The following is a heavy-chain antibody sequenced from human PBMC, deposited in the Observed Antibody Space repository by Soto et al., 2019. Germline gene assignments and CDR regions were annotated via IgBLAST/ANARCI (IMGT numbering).Heavy chain of an antibody. CDR3: ARRLNCTNGVCDAFDI. CDR2: MNPNSGNT. Sequence: ASVKVSCKASGYTFTSYDINWVRQATGQGLEWMGWMNPNSGNTGYAQKFQGRVTMTRNTSISTAHMELSSLRSEDTAVYYCARRLNCTNGVCDAFDIWGQGTMVTVSS. CDR1: GYTFTSYD. J-gene: IGHJ3*02. V-gene: IGHV1-8*01. D-gene: IGHD2-8*01.